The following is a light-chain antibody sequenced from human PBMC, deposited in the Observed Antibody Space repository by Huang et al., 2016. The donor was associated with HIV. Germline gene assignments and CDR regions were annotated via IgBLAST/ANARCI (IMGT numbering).Light chain of an antibody. CDR2: KAS. Sequence: DLQMTQSPSTLSASVGDRVTITCRASQSISSWLAWYQQKPGKAPKVLIYKASSLESGVPSRFSGSGSGTEFTLTISSLQPDGFATYYCQQYKTYSKTFGQGTKVEIK. CDR1: QSISSW. CDR3: QQYKTYSKT. J-gene: IGKJ1*01. V-gene: IGKV1-5*03.